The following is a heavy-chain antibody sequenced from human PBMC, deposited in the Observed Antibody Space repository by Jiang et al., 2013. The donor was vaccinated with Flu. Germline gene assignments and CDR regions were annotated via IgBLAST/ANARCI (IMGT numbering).Heavy chain of an antibody. Sequence: VQLLESGGDVVQPGRSLRLSCAASGFTFSSYAMHWVRQAPGKGLEWVAVISYDGSNKYYADSVKGRFTISRDNSKNTLYLQMNSLRAEDTAVYYCARDRSDIVVVPAAITGPSGMDVWGQGTTVTVSS. J-gene: IGHJ6*02. V-gene: IGHV3-30-3*01. CDR3: ARDRSDIVVVPAAITGPSGMDV. CDR1: GFTFSSYA. D-gene: IGHD2-2*02. CDR2: ISYDGSNK.